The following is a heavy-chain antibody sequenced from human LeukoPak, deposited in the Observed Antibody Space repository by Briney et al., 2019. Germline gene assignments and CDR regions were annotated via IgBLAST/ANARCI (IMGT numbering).Heavy chain of an antibody. CDR2: INPNSGGT. J-gene: IGHJ4*02. CDR3: ARGVHYYGSGSYRY. V-gene: IGHV1-2*02. D-gene: IGHD3-10*01. CDR1: GYTFTGYY. Sequence: GASVKVSCKASGYTFTGYYMHWVRQAPGQGLEWMGWINPNSGGTNYAQKFQGRVTMTRDTSISTAYMELSRLRSDDTAVCYCARGVHYYGSGSYRYWGQGTLVTVSS.